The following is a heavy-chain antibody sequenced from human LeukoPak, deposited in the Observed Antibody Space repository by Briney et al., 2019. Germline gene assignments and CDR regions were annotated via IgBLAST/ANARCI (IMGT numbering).Heavy chain of an antibody. J-gene: IGHJ4*02. Sequence: SETLSLTCAVFGGSFADYYWTYLRQPPGEGLEWIGEIHPGGTTNYNPSLTSRVTMSVDTSKIQFSLRLSSVTAADTAVYYCARPSLPRSYYDILTGYYRGGYFDYWGQGTLVTVSS. V-gene: IGHV4-34*01. D-gene: IGHD3-9*01. CDR1: GGSFADYY. CDR2: IHPGGTT. CDR3: ARPSLPRSYYDILTGYYRGGYFDY.